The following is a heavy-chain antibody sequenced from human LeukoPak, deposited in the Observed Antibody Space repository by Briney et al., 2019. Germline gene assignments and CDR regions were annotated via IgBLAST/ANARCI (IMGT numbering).Heavy chain of an antibody. J-gene: IGHJ4*02. V-gene: IGHV3-23*01. CDR1: GFTFSSYV. CDR3: AKGPAAAGRHFNY. CDR2: ISGSGGNT. D-gene: IGHD6-13*01. Sequence: GGSLRLSCAASGFTFSSYVMSWVRQAPGKGLEWVSVISGSGGNTNYADSVKGRFTITRDNSKNTLYLQVNSLRAEDTAVYYCAKGPAAAGRHFNYWGQGTLVTVSS.